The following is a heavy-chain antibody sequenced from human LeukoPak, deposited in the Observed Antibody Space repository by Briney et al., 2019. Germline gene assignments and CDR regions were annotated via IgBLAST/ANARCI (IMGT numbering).Heavy chain of an antibody. CDR3: ARGNYYDSPYDY. Sequence: KPSETLSLTCTVSGDSIRSYYWSWIRQPPGKGLEWIGYIYYSGSTNYNPTLKSRVTISVDTSKNQFSLKLNSVTAADTAVYYCARGNYYDSPYDYWGQGTLVTVSS. CDR1: GDSIRSYY. D-gene: IGHD3-22*01. V-gene: IGHV4-59*01. J-gene: IGHJ4*02. CDR2: IYYSGST.